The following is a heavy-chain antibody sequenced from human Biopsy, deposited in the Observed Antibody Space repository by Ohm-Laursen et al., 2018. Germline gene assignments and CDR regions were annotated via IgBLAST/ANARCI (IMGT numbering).Heavy chain of an antibody. CDR2: IKSKFDGETT. CDR1: GFTFGDAC. Sequence: SLRLSCAASGFTFGDACMSWIRQAPGKGLEWVGRIKSKFDGETTDYAAPVKGRFIISRDDSKSTLFLQMNSLKVEDTGVYFCSTGGGDFYYNGMDVWGQGTTVTVSS. V-gene: IGHV3-15*01. CDR3: STGGGDFYYNGMDV. J-gene: IGHJ6*02. D-gene: IGHD3-16*01.